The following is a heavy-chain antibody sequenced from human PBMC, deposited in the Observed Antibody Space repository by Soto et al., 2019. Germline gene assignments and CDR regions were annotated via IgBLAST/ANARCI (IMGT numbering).Heavy chain of an antibody. J-gene: IGHJ4*02. Sequence: GGSLRLSCAASGFTFSSYWMSWVRQAPGKGLEWVANIKQDGSEKYYVDSVKGRFTISRDNAKNSLYLQMNSLRAEDTAVYYCARLYCSGGSCYFEYPYFFDYWGQGTLVTVSS. D-gene: IGHD2-15*01. CDR2: IKQDGSEK. V-gene: IGHV3-7*04. CDR1: GFTFSSYW. CDR3: ARLYCSGGSCYFEYPYFFDY.